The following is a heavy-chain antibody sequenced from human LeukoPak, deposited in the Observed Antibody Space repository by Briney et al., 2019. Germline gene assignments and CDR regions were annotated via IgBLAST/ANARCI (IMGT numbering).Heavy chain of an antibody. J-gene: IGHJ3*02. CDR3: AKDLGSDAFDI. D-gene: IGHD2-15*01. CDR2: IGGSGVRT. V-gene: IGHV3-23*01. CDR1: GFTFTTYG. Sequence: GGTLRLSCSASGFTFTTYGMNWVRQAPGKGLEWVSGIGGSGVRTYYADSVKGRFTISRDNSKNTLYLQMNSLRAEDTAVYYCAKDLGSDAFDIWGQGTMVTVSS.